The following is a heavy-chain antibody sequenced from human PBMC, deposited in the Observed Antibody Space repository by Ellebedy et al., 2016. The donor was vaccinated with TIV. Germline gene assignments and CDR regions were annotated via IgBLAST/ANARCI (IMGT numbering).Heavy chain of an antibody. D-gene: IGHD6-19*01. CDR3: ARGGMYVSGWLGV. J-gene: IGHJ4*02. CDR2: ISGSSHDT. V-gene: IGHV3-11*06. Sequence: GESLKISXAASGFSFSDHYMNWIRQAPGKGPEWLSYISGSSHDTNYADSVKGRFTLSRDNAKSTVYLQMNSLRVDDTAVYYCARGGMYVSGWLGVWGQGTLVTVSS. CDR1: GFSFSDHY.